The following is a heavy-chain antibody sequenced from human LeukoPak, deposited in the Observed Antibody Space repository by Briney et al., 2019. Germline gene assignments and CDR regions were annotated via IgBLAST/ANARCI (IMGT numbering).Heavy chain of an antibody. Sequence: SQTLSLTCTVSGGSISSGSYYWSWIRQPAGKGLEWIGRIYTSGSTNYNPSLKSRVTISVDTSKNQFSLKLSSVTAADTAVYYCARGGGAYAFDYWGRGTLVTVSS. CDR2: IYTSGST. J-gene: IGHJ4*02. CDR1: GGSISSGSYY. V-gene: IGHV4-61*02. D-gene: IGHD4-23*01. CDR3: ARGGGAYAFDY.